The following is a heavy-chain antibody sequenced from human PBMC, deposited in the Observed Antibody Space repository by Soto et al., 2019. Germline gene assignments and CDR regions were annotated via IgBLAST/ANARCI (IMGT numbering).Heavy chain of an antibody. Sequence: GGSLRLSCAASGFTFSSYSMSWVRQAPGKGLEWVSATTGSGGSAYYADSVKGRFTISRDNSKNTLYLQMNSLRAEDTAVYCCAKDQGLYSSSWFDPWGQGTLVTVSS. D-gene: IGHD6-13*01. J-gene: IGHJ5*02. CDR2: TTGSGGSA. V-gene: IGHV3-23*01. CDR3: AKDQGLYSSSWFDP. CDR1: GFTFSSYS.